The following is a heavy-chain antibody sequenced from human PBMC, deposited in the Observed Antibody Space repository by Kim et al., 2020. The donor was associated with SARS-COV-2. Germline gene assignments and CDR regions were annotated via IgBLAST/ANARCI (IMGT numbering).Heavy chain of an antibody. CDR2: INYSGGRT. D-gene: IGHD2-15*01. J-gene: IGHJ3*02. V-gene: IGHV3-23*01. Sequence: GGSLRLSCATSGFSFSTYAMSWVRQAPGKGLEWGSNINYSGGRTSYADSVKGRFTISRDNSKNTVYLQMNSLRVEDTAIYYCATASCGGGSCYSDIDAFDIWGQGTKVTVSS. CDR1: GFSFSTYA. CDR3: ATASCGGGSCYSDIDAFDI.